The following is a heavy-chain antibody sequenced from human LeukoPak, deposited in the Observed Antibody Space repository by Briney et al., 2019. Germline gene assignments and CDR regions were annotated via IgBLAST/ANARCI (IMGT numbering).Heavy chain of an antibody. CDR3: AKNILTMTMDYMDV. V-gene: IGHV3-30*02. CDR2: IQYDGTKK. CDR1: GFNFRNYG. J-gene: IGHJ6*03. Sequence: GGSLRLSCAASGFNFRNYGIHWVRQAPGKGLEWVTFIQYDGTKKYYADSVKGRFTISRDNSKNTLYLQMNSLGPEDTALYYCAKNILTMTMDYMDVWGKGTTVTVSS. D-gene: IGHD4/OR15-4a*01.